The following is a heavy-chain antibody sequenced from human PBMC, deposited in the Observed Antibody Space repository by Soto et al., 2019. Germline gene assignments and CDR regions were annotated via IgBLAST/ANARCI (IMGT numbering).Heavy chain of an antibody. CDR1: GFTFSSYG. CDR3: AKAVVVGATPGLGDYYFYYGMDV. V-gene: IGHV3-30*18. Sequence: QVQLVESGGGVVQPGRSLRLSCAASGFTFSSYGMHWVRQAPGKGLEWVAVISYEGSNKYYADSVKGRFTISRDNSKNPLYLQMNSLRAEDTAVYYCAKAVVVGATPGLGDYYFYYGMDVWGQGTTVTVAS. J-gene: IGHJ6*02. D-gene: IGHD1-26*01. CDR2: ISYEGSNK.